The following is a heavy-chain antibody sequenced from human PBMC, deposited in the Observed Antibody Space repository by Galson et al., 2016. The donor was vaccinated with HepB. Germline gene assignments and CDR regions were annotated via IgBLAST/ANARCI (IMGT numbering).Heavy chain of an antibody. CDR1: GGSISSGGYY. CDR3: ARHLARNTVTAYFDT. D-gene: IGHD4-17*01. V-gene: IGHV4-31*03. CDR2: IYYSGST. Sequence: TLSLTCTVSGGSISSGGYYWDWIRQHPGKGLEWIGYIYYSGSTYYNPSLQSRISISVETSRKQFSLKLSSVTAADTAVYYCARHLARNTVTAYFDTWGPGVLVTVSS. J-gene: IGHJ4*02.